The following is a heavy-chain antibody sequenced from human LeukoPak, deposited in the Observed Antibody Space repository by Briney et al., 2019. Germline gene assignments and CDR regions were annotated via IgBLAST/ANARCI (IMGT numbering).Heavy chain of an antibody. J-gene: IGHJ4*02. CDR2: IYTSGST. V-gene: IGHV4-4*07. CDR1: GGSISSFY. D-gene: IGHD1-26*01. CDR3: ARDDATTALHYFDY. Sequence: SETLSLTCTVSGGSISSFYWSWIRQPAGKGLEWIGRIYTSGSTNYHPSLKSRVTMSVDTSKNQFSLKLSSVTAADTAVYYCARDDATTALHYFDYWGQGTLVTVSS.